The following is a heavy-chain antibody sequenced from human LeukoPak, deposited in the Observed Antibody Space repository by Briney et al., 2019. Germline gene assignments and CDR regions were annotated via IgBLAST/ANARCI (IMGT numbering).Heavy chain of an antibody. J-gene: IGHJ3*02. D-gene: IGHD6-6*01. CDR3: AKAAFWSIAAQAFDI. Sequence: GGSLRLSCAASGFTFDDYAMHWVRQAPGKGLEWVSGISWNSGSIGYADSVKGRLAISRDNAKNSLYLQMNSLRAEDTALYYCAKAAFWSIAAQAFDIWGQGTMVTVSS. CDR1: GFTFDDYA. V-gene: IGHV3-9*01. CDR2: ISWNSGSI.